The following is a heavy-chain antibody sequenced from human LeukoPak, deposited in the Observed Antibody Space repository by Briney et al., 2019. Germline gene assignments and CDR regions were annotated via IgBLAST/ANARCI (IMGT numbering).Heavy chain of an antibody. CDR1: RDSISSYY. CDR2: IYYSGST. V-gene: IGHV4-59*01. Sequence: SETLSLTCTDSRDSISSYYWSWIRQPPGKGLEWIGHIYYSGSTNYNPSLKRRVTISVDTSKNQFSLQLSSLTAADTAVYYCARHGIAAAGRENYYYYGMDVWGQGTTVTVSS. D-gene: IGHD6-13*01. CDR3: ARHGIAAAGRENYYYYGMDV. J-gene: IGHJ6*02.